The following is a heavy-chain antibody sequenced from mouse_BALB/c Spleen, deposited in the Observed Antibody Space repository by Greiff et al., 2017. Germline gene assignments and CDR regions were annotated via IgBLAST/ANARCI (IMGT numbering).Heavy chain of an antibody. Sequence: EVQGVESGAELVKPGASVKLSCTASGFNIKDTYMHWVKQRPEQGLEWIGRIDPANGNTKYDPKFQGKATITADTSSNTAYLQLSSLTSEDTAVYYCARGSTMITTFAYWGQGTLVTVSA. CDR3: ARGSTMITTFAY. CDR1: GFNIKDTY. D-gene: IGHD2-4*01. CDR2: IDPANGNT. J-gene: IGHJ3*01. V-gene: IGHV14-3*02.